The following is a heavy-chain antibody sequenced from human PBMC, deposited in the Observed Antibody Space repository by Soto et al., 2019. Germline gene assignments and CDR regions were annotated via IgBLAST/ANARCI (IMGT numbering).Heavy chain of an antibody. CDR1: GFSLSTSGMC. D-gene: IGHD6-6*01. J-gene: IGHJ5*02. CDR2: IDWDDDK. V-gene: IGHV2-70*01. CDR3: ARFESSSSSYWFDP. Sequence: SGPTLVNPTQTLTLTCTFSGFSLSTSGMCVSWIRQPPGKALEWLALIDWDDDKYYSTSLKTRLTISKDTSKNQVVLTMTNMDPVATPTYCCARFESSSSSYWFDPWGQGTLVAVSS.